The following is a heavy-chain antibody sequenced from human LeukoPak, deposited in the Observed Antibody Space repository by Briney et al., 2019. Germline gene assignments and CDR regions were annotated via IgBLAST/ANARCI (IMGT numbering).Heavy chain of an antibody. J-gene: IGHJ4*02. CDR3: AKAQSSGRSLVATGYFDY. CDR1: GFTFGIYA. CDR2: ISGSGGST. Sequence: AGGSLRLSCAASGFTFGIYAMSWVRQAPGQGLEWVSGISGSGGSTYYSDSVKGRVTISRDKSKNTLYLQMNSLRAEDTAVYYCAKAQSSGRSLVATGYFDYWGQGTLVTVSS. V-gene: IGHV3-23*01. D-gene: IGHD4-23*01.